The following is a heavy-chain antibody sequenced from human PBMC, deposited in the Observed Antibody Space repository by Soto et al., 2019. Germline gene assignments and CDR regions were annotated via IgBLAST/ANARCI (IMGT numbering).Heavy chain of an antibody. D-gene: IGHD4-4*01. V-gene: IGHV1-69*08. J-gene: IGHJ6*02. Sequence: QVQLVQSGAEVKKPGSSVKVSCKASGGTFSSYTISWVRQAPGQGLEWMGRIIPILGIANYAQKFQGRVTITAXXSXSXXYMELSSLRSEDTAVYYCARDFPTSTYYYSYGMDVWGQGTTVTVSS. CDR3: ARDFPTSTYYYSYGMDV. CDR1: GGTFSSYT. CDR2: IIPILGIA.